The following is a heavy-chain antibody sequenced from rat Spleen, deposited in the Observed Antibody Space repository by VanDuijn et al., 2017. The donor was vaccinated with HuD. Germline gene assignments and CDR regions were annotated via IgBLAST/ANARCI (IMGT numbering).Heavy chain of an antibody. J-gene: IGHJ3*01. CDR2: ISNTGGTT. CDR3: TRGIYYGYNAFVY. Sequence: EVQLVESGGGLVQPGRSLKLSCEASGFTFKNYWMTWIRQAPGKGLEWVASISNTGGTTNYPASVKGRFTISRDNAKTTLYLQMNSLRSEDTATYYCTRGIYYGYNAFVYWGQGTLVTVSS. CDR1: GFTFKNYW. D-gene: IGHD1-9*01. V-gene: IGHV5-31*01.